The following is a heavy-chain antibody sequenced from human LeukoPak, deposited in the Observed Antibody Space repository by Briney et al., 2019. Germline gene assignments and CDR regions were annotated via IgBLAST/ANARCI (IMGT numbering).Heavy chain of an antibody. V-gene: IGHV4-39*07. D-gene: IGHD3-10*01. CDR1: GGSISSSSYY. J-gene: IGHJ6*03. CDR2: IYYSGST. Sequence: SETLSLTCTVSGGSISSSSYYRGWIRQPPGKGLEWIGSIYYSGSTYYNPSLKSRVTISVDTSKNQFSLKLSSVTAADTAVYYCARERAGWFGELYYYYMDVWGKGTTVTVSS. CDR3: ARERAGWFGELYYYYMDV.